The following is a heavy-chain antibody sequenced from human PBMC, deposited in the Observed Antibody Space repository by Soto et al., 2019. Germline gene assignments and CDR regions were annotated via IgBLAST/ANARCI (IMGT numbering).Heavy chain of an antibody. Sequence: LRLSCAASGPTFSSYGMHWVRQAPGKGLEWVAVISYDGSNKYYADSVKGRFTISRDNSKNTLYLQMNSLRAEDTAVYYCATTARIWGQGTMVTVSS. D-gene: IGHD4-4*01. CDR1: GPTFSSYG. V-gene: IGHV3-30*03. CDR3: ATTARI. CDR2: ISYDGSNK. J-gene: IGHJ3*02.